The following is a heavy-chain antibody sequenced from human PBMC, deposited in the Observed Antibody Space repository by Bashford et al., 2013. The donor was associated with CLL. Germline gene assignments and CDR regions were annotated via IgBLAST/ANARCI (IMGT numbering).Heavy chain of an antibody. V-gene: IGHV4-34*01. J-gene: IGHJ6*02. Sequence: SETCPSPALSMVGPSVVTTGAGSASPREGLEWIGEINHSGSTNYNPSLKSRVTISVDTSKNQFSLKLSSVTAADTAVYYXARGPMIVVVINPGEPYYYYYYGMDVWGQGTTVTVSS. CDR2: INHSGST. CDR1: VGPSVVTT. CDR3: ARGPMIVVVINPGEPYYYYYYGMDV. D-gene: IGHD3-22*01.